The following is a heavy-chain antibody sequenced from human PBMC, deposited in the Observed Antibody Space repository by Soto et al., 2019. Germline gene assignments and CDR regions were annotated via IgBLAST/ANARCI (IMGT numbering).Heavy chain of an antibody. V-gene: IGHV3-11*01. CDR1: VFSLRDYY. CDR2: ISPGSDIR. CDR3: TRDTRITDF. D-gene: IGHD3-16*01. J-gene: IGHJ4*02. Sequence: PRGSLRIACAVSVFSLRDYYMTWIRQAPGKGLDLLSYISPGSDIRKYADSVEGRFTISRDNAKNLLYLHMNSLRAEDTAVYYCTRDTRITDFWGQGTMVTVSS.